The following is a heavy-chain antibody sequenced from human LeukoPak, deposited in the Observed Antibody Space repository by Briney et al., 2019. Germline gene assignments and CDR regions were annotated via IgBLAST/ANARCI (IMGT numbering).Heavy chain of an antibody. CDR2: IYYSGST. V-gene: IGHV4-39*02. CDR3: ARDRDGYNYPYYFDY. Sequence: SETLSLTCSVSGVSITSISYDWGWIRQPPGRGLEWIGSIYYSGSTYYNPSLKSRVTISVDSSKNQFSLKVNSVTAADTAVYYCARDRDGYNYPYYFDYWGQGTLVTVSS. CDR1: GVSITSISYD. J-gene: IGHJ4*02. D-gene: IGHD5-24*01.